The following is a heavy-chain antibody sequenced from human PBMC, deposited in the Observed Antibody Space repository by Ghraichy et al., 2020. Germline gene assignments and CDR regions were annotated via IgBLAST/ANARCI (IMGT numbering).Heavy chain of an antibody. V-gene: IGHV1-69*13. CDR2: IIPIFGTA. Sequence: SVKVSCKASGGTFSSYAISWVRQAPGQGLEWMGGIIPIFGTANYARQFQCIVAITADESTSTAYLELSSLRSEATAVYYCARGGGSYQIAYWGQGTLVTVSS. CDR1: GGTFSSYA. J-gene: IGHJ4*02. CDR3: ARGGGSYQIAY. D-gene: IGHD1-26*01.